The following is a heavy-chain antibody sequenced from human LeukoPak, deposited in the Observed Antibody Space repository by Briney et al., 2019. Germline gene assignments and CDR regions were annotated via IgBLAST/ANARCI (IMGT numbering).Heavy chain of an antibody. CDR2: IWFDGSNK. CDR3: AKLSDGSYSPDVDY. Sequence: PGTSLRLSCVASGFSFRSYGMHWVRQAPGKGLEWGAIIWFDGSNKYYTDSVKGRFTISRDNSKNTLYLQMNSLRAEDTAVYYCAKLSDGSYSPDVDYWGQGTLVTVSS. D-gene: IGHD1-26*01. J-gene: IGHJ4*02. V-gene: IGHV3-33*06. CDR1: GFSFRSYG.